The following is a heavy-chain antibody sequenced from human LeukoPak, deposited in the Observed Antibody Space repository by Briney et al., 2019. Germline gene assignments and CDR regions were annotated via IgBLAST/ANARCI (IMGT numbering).Heavy chain of an antibody. V-gene: IGHV4-61*02. D-gene: IGHD3-10*01. Sequence: SETLSLTCTVSGGSISSGSYYWSWIRQPAGKGLEWIGRIYTSGSTNYNPSLKSRVIISVDTSKNQCSLELSSVTAADTAVYYCARGLSMVRAGTDAFDIWGQGTMVTVSS. CDR2: IYTSGST. CDR1: GGSISSGSYY. CDR3: ARGLSMVRAGTDAFDI. J-gene: IGHJ3*02.